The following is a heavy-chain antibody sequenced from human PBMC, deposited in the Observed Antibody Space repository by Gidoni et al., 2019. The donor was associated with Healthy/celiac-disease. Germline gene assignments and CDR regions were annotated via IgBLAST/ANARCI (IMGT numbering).Heavy chain of an antibody. Sequence: QVQLVESGGGVVQPGRSLRISCAASGFTFSSYGMHWVRQAPGKGLEWVAVISYDGSNKYYADSVKGRFTISRDNSKNTLYLQMNSLRAEDTAVYYCAKDIAVAGGLDYWGQGTLVTVSS. D-gene: IGHD6-19*01. CDR2: ISYDGSNK. CDR3: AKDIAVAGGLDY. J-gene: IGHJ4*02. CDR1: GFTFSSYG. V-gene: IGHV3-30*18.